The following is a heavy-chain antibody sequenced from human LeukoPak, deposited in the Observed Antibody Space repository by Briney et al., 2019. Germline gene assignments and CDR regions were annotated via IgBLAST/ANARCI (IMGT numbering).Heavy chain of an antibody. J-gene: IGHJ4*02. D-gene: IGHD6-19*01. CDR3: ARGISSGWYRAGAFLSDY. CDR2: ISYDGSNK. CDR1: GFTFSSYA. Sequence: GGSLRLSCAASGFTFSSYAMHWVRQAPGKGLEWVAVISYDGSNKYYADSVKGRFTISRDNSKNTLYLQMNSLRAEDTAVYYCARGISSGWYRAGAFLSDYWGQGTLVTVSS. V-gene: IGHV3-30*04.